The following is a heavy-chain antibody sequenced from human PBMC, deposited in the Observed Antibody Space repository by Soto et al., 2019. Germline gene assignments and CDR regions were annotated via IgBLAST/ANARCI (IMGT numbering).Heavy chain of an antibody. CDR1: GFTFSSRA. CDR2: ISSSSSNI. D-gene: IGHD1-20*01. J-gene: IGHJ4*02. CDR3: ASDRSLGSNWYYYLES. V-gene: IGHV3-48*02. Sequence: VGSLRLSCTASGFTFSSRAMNWVRQFPGRGLEWVSYISSSSSNIDYADSVKGRFTVSRDNAKNSLYLQMNTLRDEDTAVYYCASDRSLGSNWYYYLESWGQGTLVTVSS.